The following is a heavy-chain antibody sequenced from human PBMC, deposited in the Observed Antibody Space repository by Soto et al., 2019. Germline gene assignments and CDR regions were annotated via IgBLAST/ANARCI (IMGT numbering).Heavy chain of an antibody. CDR2: IYPGDSDS. D-gene: IGHD4-17*01. J-gene: IGHJ4*02. V-gene: IGHV5-51*01. CDR3: ARLSAGDYDFDY. Sequence: GESLKISCKGSGYTFTTYWIGWVRQMPGKGLEWMGIIYPGDSDSRYSPSFQGQVTISADKSISTAYLQWSTLKASDTAMYYCARLSAGDYDFDYWGQGTLVTVSS. CDR1: GYTFTTYW.